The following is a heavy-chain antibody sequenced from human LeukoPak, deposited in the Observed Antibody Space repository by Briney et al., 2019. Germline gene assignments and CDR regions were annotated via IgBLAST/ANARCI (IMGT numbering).Heavy chain of an antibody. V-gene: IGHV5-51*01. J-gene: IGHJ6*02. CDR3: ARRGGSGSYYKYGMDV. D-gene: IGHD3-10*01. CDR2: IYPGDSDT. CDR1: GYRFTSYW. Sequence: GESLKISCKGSGYRFTSYWIGWVRQMPGKGLERMGIIYPGDSDTRYSPSFQGQVTISADKSISTAYLQWSSLKASDTAMYYCARRGGSGSYYKYGMDVWGQGTTVTVSS.